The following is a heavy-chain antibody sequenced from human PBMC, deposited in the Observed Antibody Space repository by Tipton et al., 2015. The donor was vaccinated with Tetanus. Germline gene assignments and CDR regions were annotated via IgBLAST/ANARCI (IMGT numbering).Heavy chain of an antibody. CDR2: IYYSGST. CDR1: GGSISSSSYY. CDR3: ARRIAVAGTGNWFDP. J-gene: IGHJ5*02. D-gene: IGHD6-19*01. V-gene: IGHV4-39*01. Sequence: LRLSCTVSGGSISSSSYYWGWIRQPPGKGLEWIGSIYYSGSTYYNPSLKSRVTISVDTSKNQFSLKLSSVTAADTAVYYCARRIAVAGTGNWFDPWGQGTLVTVSS.